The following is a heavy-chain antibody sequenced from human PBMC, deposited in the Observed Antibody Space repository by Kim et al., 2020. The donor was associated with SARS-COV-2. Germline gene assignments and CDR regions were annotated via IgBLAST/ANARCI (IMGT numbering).Heavy chain of an antibody. V-gene: IGHV4-34*01. D-gene: IGHD2-2*01. Sequence: SETLSLTCAVYGGSFSGYYWSWIRQPPGKGLEWIGEINHSGSTNYNPSLKSRVTISVDTSKNQFSLKLSSVTAADTAVYYCARVYCSSTSCHSAYFDYWGQGTLVTVSS. CDR1: GGSFSGYY. CDR3: ARVYCSSTSCHSAYFDY. J-gene: IGHJ4*02. CDR2: INHSGST.